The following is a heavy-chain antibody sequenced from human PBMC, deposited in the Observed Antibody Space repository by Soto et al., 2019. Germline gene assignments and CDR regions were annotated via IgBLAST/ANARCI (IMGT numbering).Heavy chain of an antibody. CDR2: LSGGDDST. J-gene: IGHJ4*02. V-gene: IGHV3-23*01. D-gene: IGHD3-10*01. CDR3: AKKYHYGSGTYLYYFDY. Sequence: EVQLLESGGGLVRPGGSLRLSCAASGFTFSHFAMSWVRQAPGKGLEWVSTLSGGDDSTYYADSVKDRFTISRDNSKNTLYLQLHSMRAEDTAVYYCAKKYHYGSGTYLYYFDYGGQGTLVTVSS. CDR1: GFTFSHFA.